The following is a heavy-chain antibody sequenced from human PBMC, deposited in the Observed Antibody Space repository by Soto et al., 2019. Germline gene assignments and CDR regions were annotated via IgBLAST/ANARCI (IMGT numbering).Heavy chain of an antibody. V-gene: IGHV4-59*01. D-gene: IGHD3-9*01. Sequence: ASETLSLTCTVSGGSISSYYWSWIRQPPGKGLEWIGYIYYSGSTNYNPSLKSRVTISVDTSKNQFSLKLSSVTAADTAVYYCATGEGSYYDILTGYPLYYYYYMDVWGKGTTVTVSS. CDR3: ATGEGSYYDILTGYPLYYYYYMDV. CDR1: GGSISSYY. CDR2: IYYSGST. J-gene: IGHJ6*03.